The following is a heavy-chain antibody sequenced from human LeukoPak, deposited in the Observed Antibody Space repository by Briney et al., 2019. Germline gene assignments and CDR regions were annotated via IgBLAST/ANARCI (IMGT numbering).Heavy chain of an antibody. CDR1: GGSISSYY. CDR3: ARHRHHCSSTSCYPYYFDY. D-gene: IGHD2-2*01. V-gene: IGHV4-59*08. J-gene: IGHJ4*02. CDR2: IYYSGST. Sequence: SGTLSLTCTVSGGSISSYYWSWIRQPPGKGLEWIGYIYYSGSTNYNPSLKSQVTISVDTSKNQFSLKLSSVTAADTAVYYCARHRHHCSSTSCYPYYFDYWGQGTLVTVSS.